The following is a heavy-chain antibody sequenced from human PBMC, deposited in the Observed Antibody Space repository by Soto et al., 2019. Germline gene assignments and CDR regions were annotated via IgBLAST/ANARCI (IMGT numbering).Heavy chain of an antibody. D-gene: IGHD3-22*01. J-gene: IGHJ4*02. V-gene: IGHV1-69*13. CDR3: ARDRAGYYSHFVY. Sequence: SVKVSGKALRGTFTNYAFSWVLQAPGQGLEWMGGIMPFFGSGNYAQKFQGRINITADESTSSVYLELTSLRSEDTAVYYCARDRAGYYSHFVYWGQGTLVTVSS. CDR2: IMPFFGSG. CDR1: RGTFTNYA.